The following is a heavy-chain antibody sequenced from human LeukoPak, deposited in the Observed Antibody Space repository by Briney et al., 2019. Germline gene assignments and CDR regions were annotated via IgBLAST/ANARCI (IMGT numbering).Heavy chain of an antibody. CDR2: IKPDGSHV. CDR1: GFTFSTYW. CDR3: AREGRLLGAFDV. J-gene: IGHJ3*01. V-gene: IGHV3-7*01. Sequence: PGGSLRLSCAASGFTFSTYWMNWVRQAPGKGLEWVADIKPDGSHVSYVDSVKGRFSIPRDNAQNSLYLQVSSLRAEDTAIYYCAREGRLLGAFDVWGQGTMVTVSS.